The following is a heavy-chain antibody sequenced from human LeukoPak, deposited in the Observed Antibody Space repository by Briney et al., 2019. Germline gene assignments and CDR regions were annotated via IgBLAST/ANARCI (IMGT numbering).Heavy chain of an antibody. Sequence: SETLSLTCTVSGGSISSYYWSWIRQPPGKGLECIGYIYYSGSTNYNPSLKSRVTISVDTSKNQFSLKLSSVTAADTAVYYCARHLGGWYGEYYFDYWGQGTLVTVSS. CDR1: GGSISSYY. CDR3: ARHLGGWYGEYYFDY. CDR2: IYYSGST. V-gene: IGHV4-59*08. D-gene: IGHD6-19*01. J-gene: IGHJ4*02.